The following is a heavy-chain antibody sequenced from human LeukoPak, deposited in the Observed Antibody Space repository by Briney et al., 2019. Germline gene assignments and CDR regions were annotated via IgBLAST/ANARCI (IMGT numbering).Heavy chain of an antibody. V-gene: IGHV4-61*02. CDR2: INTSGST. Sequence: SQTLSLTCTVSGGSISSGSYYWNWIRQPAGKGLEWIGRINTSGSTNYNPSLKSRVTISVDTSKNQFSLKLSSVTAADTAVYYCASIQSYYFGLDVWGQGTTVTVSS. CDR1: GGSISSGSYY. D-gene: IGHD4-11*01. CDR3: ASIQSYYFGLDV. J-gene: IGHJ6*02.